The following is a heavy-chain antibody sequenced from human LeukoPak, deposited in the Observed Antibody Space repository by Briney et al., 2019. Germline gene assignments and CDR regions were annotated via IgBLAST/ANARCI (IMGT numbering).Heavy chain of an antibody. V-gene: IGHV3-23*01. CDR3: ANLPTAIVGATPYFAY. D-gene: IGHD1-26*01. CDR1: GFTFSSYA. CDR2: ISGSGGST. Sequence: GGSLRLSCAASGFTFSSYAMSWVRQAPGKGLEWVSAISGSGGSTYYADSVKGRFTISTDNSKNTLYLQMNSLRAEDTAVYYCANLPTAIVGATPYFAYWGQGTLVTVSS. J-gene: IGHJ4*02.